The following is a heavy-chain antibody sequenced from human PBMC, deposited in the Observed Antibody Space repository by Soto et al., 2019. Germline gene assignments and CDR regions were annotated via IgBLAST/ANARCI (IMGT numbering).Heavy chain of an antibody. CDR3: AGGDYYHRIGYYFYYYTMVV. J-gene: IGHJ6*02. CDR2: VYYGGST. V-gene: IGHV4-39*01. D-gene: IGHD3-22*01. Sequence: SETLSLTCTVSGGSISSSSYYWGWIRQPPGKGLEWIGNVYYGGSTYYNPSLKSRVTISVETSKSQFSLKLSSVTAADTAVYYCAGGDYYHRIGYYFYYYTMVVWGQGTTVTVSS. CDR1: GGSISSSSYY.